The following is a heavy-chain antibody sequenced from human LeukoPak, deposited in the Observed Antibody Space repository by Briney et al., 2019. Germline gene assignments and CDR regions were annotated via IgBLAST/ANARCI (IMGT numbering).Heavy chain of an antibody. CDR2: ISGSGGST. CDR3: AKVYSSSSRGFDY. Sequence: PGGSLRLSCAVSGFTFSSDAMSWVRQAPGKGLECVSAISGSGGSTYYADSVKGRFTNSRDNAKNTLYLQMNSLRAEDTAVYYCAKVYSSSSRGFDYWGQGTLVSVSS. D-gene: IGHD6-6*01. V-gene: IGHV3-23*01. J-gene: IGHJ4*02. CDR1: GFTFSSDA.